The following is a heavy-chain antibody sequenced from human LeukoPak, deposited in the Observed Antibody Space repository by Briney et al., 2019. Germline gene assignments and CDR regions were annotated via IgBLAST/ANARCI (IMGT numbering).Heavy chain of an antibody. Sequence: PGGSLRLSCAASGFTFSSYAMSWVRQAPGKGLEWVSAISGSGGSTYYADSVKGRFTISRDNSKNTLYLQMNSLRAEDTAVYYCAKSSGSRHPRLSGSYSNFDYWGQGTLVTVSS. D-gene: IGHD1-26*01. CDR3: AKSSGSRHPRLSGSYSNFDY. CDR1: GFTFSSYA. CDR2: ISGSGGST. J-gene: IGHJ4*02. V-gene: IGHV3-23*01.